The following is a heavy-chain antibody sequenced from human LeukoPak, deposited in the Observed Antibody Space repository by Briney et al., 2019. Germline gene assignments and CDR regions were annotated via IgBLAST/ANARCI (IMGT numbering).Heavy chain of an antibody. Sequence: GGSLRLSCAASGFTFSDRAMSWVRQAPGKGLEWVAGITERGDGTYYTDSVTGRFTISRDNSRSTLYLQMNSLRAEDTAVYYCAKDHVGVLRYFDWLECAFDIWGQGTMVTVSS. CDR1: GFTFSDRA. D-gene: IGHD3-9*01. CDR2: ITERGDGT. V-gene: IGHV3-23*01. J-gene: IGHJ3*02. CDR3: AKDHVGVLRYFDWLECAFDI.